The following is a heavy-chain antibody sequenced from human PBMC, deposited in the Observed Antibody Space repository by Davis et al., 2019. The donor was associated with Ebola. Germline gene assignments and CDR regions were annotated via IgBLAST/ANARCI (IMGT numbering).Heavy chain of an antibody. CDR3: ARGSLNIAVAVYYYYYGMDV. J-gene: IGHJ6*02. CDR1: GYTFTGYY. CDR2: INPNSGGT. Sequence: AASVQVSCKASGYTFTGYYMHWVRPAPGQGLEWMGWINPNSGGTNYAQKFQGWVTMTRDTSISTAYMELSRLRSDDTAVYYCARGSLNIAVAVYYYYYGMDVWGQGTTVTVSS. V-gene: IGHV1-2*04. D-gene: IGHD6-19*01.